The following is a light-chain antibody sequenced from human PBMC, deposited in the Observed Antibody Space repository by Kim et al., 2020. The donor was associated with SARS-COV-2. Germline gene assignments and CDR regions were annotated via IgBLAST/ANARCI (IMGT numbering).Light chain of an antibody. Sequence: ESLEQTASGSSSGDKIGDKYACCHQQKPGQSPVLVIYQDSKPPAGILYRGSGSNTGNTATLTVSRTQAMDEDYYYGQACDSSTLVFGGGTQLTVL. CDR2: QDS. CDR3: QACDSSTLV. V-gene: IGLV3-1*01. CDR1: KIGDKY. J-gene: IGLJ3*02.